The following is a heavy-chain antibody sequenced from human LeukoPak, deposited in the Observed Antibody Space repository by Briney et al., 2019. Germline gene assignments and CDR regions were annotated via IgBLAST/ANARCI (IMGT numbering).Heavy chain of an antibody. CDR3: ARKNYYGSGSYTYYYYGMDV. CDR1: GYTFTSYG. V-gene: IGHV1-18*01. Sequence: ASVKVSCKASGYTFTSYGISWVRQAPGQGLEWMGWISAYNGNTNYAQKLQGRVTMTTDTSTSTAYMELRSLRSDDTAVYYCARKNYYGSGSYTYYYYGMDVWGQGITVTVSS. D-gene: IGHD3-10*01. CDR2: ISAYNGNT. J-gene: IGHJ6*02.